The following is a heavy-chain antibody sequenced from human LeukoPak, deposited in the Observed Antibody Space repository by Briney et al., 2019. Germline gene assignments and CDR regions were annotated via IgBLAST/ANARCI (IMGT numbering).Heavy chain of an antibody. V-gene: IGHV4-59*12. CDR2: IYYSGST. D-gene: IGHD4-23*01. Sequence: SETLSLTCTVSGGSISSYYWSWIRQPPGKGLEWIGYIYYSGSTNYNPSLKSRVTISVDTSKNQFSLKLSSVTAADTAVYYCARVTNDYGGEYYFDYWGQGTLVTVSS. J-gene: IGHJ4*02. CDR1: GGSISSYY. CDR3: ARVTNDYGGEYYFDY.